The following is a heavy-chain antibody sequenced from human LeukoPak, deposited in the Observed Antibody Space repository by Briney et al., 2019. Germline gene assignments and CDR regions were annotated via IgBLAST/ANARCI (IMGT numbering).Heavy chain of an antibody. J-gene: IGHJ3*01. CDR3: AGRGSSSGTFDV. CDR2: IYTSGGT. Sequence: SETLPLTCTVSGGSISSYYWSWIRQPAGKGLEWIGRIYTSGGTNYNPSLKSRVTMSVDKSKNQISLNLASLTAADAALYYCAGRGSSSGTFDVWGPGTFVTVSS. V-gene: IGHV4-4*07. D-gene: IGHD1-1*01. CDR1: GGSISSYY.